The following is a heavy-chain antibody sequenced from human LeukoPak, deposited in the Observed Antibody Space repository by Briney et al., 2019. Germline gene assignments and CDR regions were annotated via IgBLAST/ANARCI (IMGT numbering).Heavy chain of an antibody. CDR3: ARQASTATASLDY. J-gene: IGHJ4*02. V-gene: IGHV5-51*01. CDR1: GYSFTTYY. D-gene: IGHD5-18*01. Sequence: KVSCKASGYSFTTYYMHWVRQMPGKGLEWMGIIYPGDSDTRYSPSFQGQVTMSADKSISTAYLQWSSLKASDTAMYYCARQASTATASLDYWGQGTLVTVSS. CDR2: IYPGDSDT.